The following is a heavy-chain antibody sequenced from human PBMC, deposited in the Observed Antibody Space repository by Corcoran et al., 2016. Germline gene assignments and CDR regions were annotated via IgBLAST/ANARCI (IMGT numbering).Heavy chain of an antibody. D-gene: IGHD3-3*01. V-gene: IGHV4-59*01. Sequence: QVQLQESGPGLVKPSETLSLTCTVSGGSISSYYWSWIRQPPGKGLEWIGYIYYSGSTNYNPSLKSRVTISVDTSKNQISLKLSSVTAADTAVYYCARGFGVVSLYYYYYGMDVWGQGTTVTVSS. CDR1: GGSISSYY. J-gene: IGHJ6*02. CDR2: IYYSGST. CDR3: ARGFGVVSLYYYYYGMDV.